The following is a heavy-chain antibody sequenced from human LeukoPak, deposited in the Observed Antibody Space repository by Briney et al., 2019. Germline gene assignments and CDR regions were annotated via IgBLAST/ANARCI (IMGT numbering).Heavy chain of an antibody. CDR1: GGSFSGYY. V-gene: IGHV4-34*01. CDR2: INHSGST. D-gene: IGHD5-18*01. J-gene: IGHJ4*02. Sequence: PSETLSLTCAVYGGSFSGYYWSWIRQPPGKGLEWIGEINHSGSTNFNPSLKSRVTISVDTSKNQFSLKLSSVTAADTAVYYCARGDRGYSYGYLFDYWGQGTLDTVSS. CDR3: ARGDRGYSYGYLFDY.